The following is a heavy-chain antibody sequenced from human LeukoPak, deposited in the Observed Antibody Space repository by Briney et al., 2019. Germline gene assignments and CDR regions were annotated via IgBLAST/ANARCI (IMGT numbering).Heavy chain of an antibody. D-gene: IGHD5-18*01. CDR3: ARDRDTAMVHDAFDI. V-gene: IGHV3-30*04. CDR2: ISYDGSNK. CDR1: GFTFSSYA. Sequence: GGSLRLSCAASGFTFSSYAMHWVRQAPGKGLEWVAVISYDGSNKYCADSVKGRFTISRDNSKYTLYLQMNSLRAEDTAVCYCARDRDTAMVHDAFDIWGQGTMVTVSS. J-gene: IGHJ3*02.